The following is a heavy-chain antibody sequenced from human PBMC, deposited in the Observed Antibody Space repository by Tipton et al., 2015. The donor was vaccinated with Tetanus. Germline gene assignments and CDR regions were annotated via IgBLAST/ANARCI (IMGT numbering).Heavy chain of an antibody. CDR3: VRDQNRAWAFVE. Sequence: SLRLSCAASGFYLSDYWMSWVRQAPGKGLEWVANINRDGSEKYFADSVNRRSTISRDNAKNSLFLHVHSLRAEDTAVYYCVRDQNRAWAFVEWGQVVLLTISS. D-gene: IGHD3-3*02. CDR2: INRDGSEK. V-gene: IGHV3-7*01. J-gene: IGHJ4*02. CDR1: GFYLSDYW.